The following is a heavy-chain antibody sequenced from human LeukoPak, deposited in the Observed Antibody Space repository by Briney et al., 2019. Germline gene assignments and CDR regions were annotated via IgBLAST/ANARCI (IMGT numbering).Heavy chain of an antibody. CDR2: INTYNGYT. J-gene: IGHJ4*02. Sequence: ASVKVSCKASGYTFTSYGISWVRQAPGQGLEWMGRINTYNGYTNYAQRLQGRVSMTTDTSTSTAYMELRSLRSDDTAVYYCARDYYDSSGYYWGQGTLVTVSS. V-gene: IGHV1-18*01. CDR3: ARDYYDSSGYY. D-gene: IGHD3-22*01. CDR1: GYTFTSYG.